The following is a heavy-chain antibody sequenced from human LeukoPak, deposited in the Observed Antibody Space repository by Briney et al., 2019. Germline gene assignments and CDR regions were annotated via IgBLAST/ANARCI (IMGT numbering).Heavy chain of an antibody. D-gene: IGHD4-23*01. CDR2: IYYSGST. V-gene: IGHV4-31*03. CDR3: ARATDYGGNPGGFDY. Sequence: SQTLSLTCTVSGGSISSGGYYWSWIRQHPGKGLEWIGYIYYSGSTYYNPSLKSRVTISVDTSKNQFSLKLSSVTAADTAVYYCARATDYGGNPGGFDYWGQGTLVTVSS. J-gene: IGHJ4*02. CDR1: GGSISSGGYY.